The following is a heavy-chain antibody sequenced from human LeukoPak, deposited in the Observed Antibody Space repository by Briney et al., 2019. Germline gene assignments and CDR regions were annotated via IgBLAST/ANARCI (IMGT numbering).Heavy chain of an antibody. Sequence: SETLSLTCTVSGYSISSGYYWGWIRQPPGKGLEWIGSIYHSGSTYYNPSLKSRVTISVDTSKSQFSLKLSSVTAADTAVYYCAREAPSYGGNHLDYWGQGTLVTVSS. V-gene: IGHV4-38-2*02. CDR3: AREAPSYGGNHLDY. CDR1: GYSISSGYY. D-gene: IGHD4-23*01. J-gene: IGHJ4*02. CDR2: IYHSGST.